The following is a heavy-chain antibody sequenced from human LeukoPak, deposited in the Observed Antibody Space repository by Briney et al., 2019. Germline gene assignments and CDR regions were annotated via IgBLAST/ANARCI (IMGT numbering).Heavy chain of an antibody. CDR3: APETVVGATHGVDY. V-gene: IGHV1-2*02. D-gene: IGHD1-26*01. CDR1: GYSFTDYY. CDR2: INPNSGDT. Sequence: ASVKVSCKASGYSFTDYYIHWVRQAPGHGLGWMGWINPNSGDTSYAQRFQGTVTMTRDTSISTACMELSRLRSDDTAVYYCAPETVVGATHGVDYWGQGTLVTVSS. J-gene: IGHJ4*02.